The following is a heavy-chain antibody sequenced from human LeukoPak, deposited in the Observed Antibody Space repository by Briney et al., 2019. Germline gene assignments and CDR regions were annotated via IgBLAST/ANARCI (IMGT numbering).Heavy chain of an antibody. Sequence: GSLRLSCAASGFTFSRYAMHWVRQAPGKGLEWVAVISDGGSNKYYADSVKGRFTISRDNSKNTLYLQMNSLRAEDTAVYYCAKDRITMIVVVTLDAFDIWGQGTMVTVSS. CDR2: ISDGGSNK. V-gene: IGHV3-30*18. CDR3: AKDRITMIVVVTLDAFDI. J-gene: IGHJ3*02. D-gene: IGHD3-22*01. CDR1: GFTFSRYA.